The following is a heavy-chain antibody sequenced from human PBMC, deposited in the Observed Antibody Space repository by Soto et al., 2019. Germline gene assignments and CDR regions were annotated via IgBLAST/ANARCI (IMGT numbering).Heavy chain of an antibody. Sequence: SETLSLTCTVSGGSISSSIYYGGWIRRPPGKGLEWIGSIFYSGSTYYNPSLKSRVTISVDTSKNQFSLKLSSVTAADTAVYYCARGGYNWNDVTDYWGQGTLVT. D-gene: IGHD1-20*01. CDR2: IFYSGST. J-gene: IGHJ4*02. CDR1: GGSISSSIYY. V-gene: IGHV4-39*07. CDR3: ARGGYNWNDVTDY.